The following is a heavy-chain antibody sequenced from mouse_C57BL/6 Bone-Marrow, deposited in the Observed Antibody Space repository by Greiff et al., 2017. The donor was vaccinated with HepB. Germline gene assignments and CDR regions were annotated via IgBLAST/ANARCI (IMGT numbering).Heavy chain of an antibody. CDR2: IHPNSGST. Sequence: VQLQQPGAELVKPGASVKLSCKASGYTFTSYWMHWVKQRPGQGLEWIGMIHPNSGSTNYNEKFKSKATLTVDKSSSTAYMQLSSLTSEDSAVYYCAREEVGNNWYFDVWGTGTTVTVSS. J-gene: IGHJ1*03. D-gene: IGHD2-1*01. CDR1: GYTFTSYW. V-gene: IGHV1-64*01. CDR3: AREEVGNNWYFDV.